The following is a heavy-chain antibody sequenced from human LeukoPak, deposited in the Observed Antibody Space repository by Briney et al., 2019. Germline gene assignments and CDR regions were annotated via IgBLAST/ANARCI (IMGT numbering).Heavy chain of an antibody. CDR1: GGTFSSYA. Sequence: EASVKVSCKASGGTFSSYAISWVRQAPGQGLEWMGRIIPIFGTANYAQKFQGGVTITTDESTSTAYMELSSLRSEDTAVYYCARDLPSGGCDYWGQGTLVTVSS. J-gene: IGHJ4*02. CDR3: ARDLPSGGCDY. D-gene: IGHD1-26*01. CDR2: IIPIFGTA. V-gene: IGHV1-69*05.